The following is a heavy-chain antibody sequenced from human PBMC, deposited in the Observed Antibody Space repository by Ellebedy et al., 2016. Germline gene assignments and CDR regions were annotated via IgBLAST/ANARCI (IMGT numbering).Heavy chain of an antibody. CDR2: ISSSSSYI. CDR1: GFTFSSYS. V-gene: IGHV3-21*01. J-gene: IGHJ4*02. CDR3: ARDAGSSTSCFDY. D-gene: IGHD2-2*01. Sequence: GESLKISXAASGFTFSSYSMNWVRQAPGKGLEWVSSISSSSSYIYYADSVKGRFTISRDNAKKSVYLQMNSLRAEDTAVYYCARDAGSSTSCFDYWGQGTLVTVSS.